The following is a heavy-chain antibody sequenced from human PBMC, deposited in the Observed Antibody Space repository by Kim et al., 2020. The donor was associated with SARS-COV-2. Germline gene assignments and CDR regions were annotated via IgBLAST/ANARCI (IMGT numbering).Heavy chain of an antibody. Sequence: NPSLKSRVTISVDTSKNQFSLKLSSVTAADTAVYYCARATAIFPTYYFDYWGQGTLVTVSS. V-gene: IGHV4-59*01. D-gene: IGHD2-21*02. CDR3: ARATAIFPTYYFDY. J-gene: IGHJ4*02.